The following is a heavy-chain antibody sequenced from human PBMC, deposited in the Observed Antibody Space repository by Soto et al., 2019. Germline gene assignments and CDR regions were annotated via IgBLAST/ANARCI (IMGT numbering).Heavy chain of an antibody. CDR3: AMEYCSSTSCYRDY. D-gene: IGHD2-2*02. CDR2: IIPILGIA. Sequence: QVQLVQSGAEVKKPGSSVKVSCKASGGTFSSYTISWVRQAPGQGHEWMGRIIPILGIANYAQKFQGRVTITADKSTSTAYLELSSLRSEETAVYYCAMEYCSSTSCYRDYWCQGTLVTVSS. V-gene: IGHV1-69*02. J-gene: IGHJ4*02. CDR1: GGTFSSYT.